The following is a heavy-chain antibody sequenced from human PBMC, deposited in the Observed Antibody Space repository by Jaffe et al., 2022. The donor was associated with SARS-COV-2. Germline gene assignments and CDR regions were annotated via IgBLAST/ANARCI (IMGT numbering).Heavy chain of an antibody. CDR2: INAGNGNT. Sequence: QVQLVQSGAEVKKPGASVKVSCKASGYTFTSYAMHWVRQAPGQRLEWMGWINAGNGNTKYSQKFQGRVTITRDTSASTAYMELSSLRSEDTAVYYCARDLMAVLMTPGSPYSSSSNFDYWGQGTLVTVSS. V-gene: IGHV1-3*01. CDR1: GYTFTSYA. J-gene: IGHJ4*02. D-gene: IGHD6-6*01. CDR3: ARDLMAVLMTPGSPYSSSSNFDY.